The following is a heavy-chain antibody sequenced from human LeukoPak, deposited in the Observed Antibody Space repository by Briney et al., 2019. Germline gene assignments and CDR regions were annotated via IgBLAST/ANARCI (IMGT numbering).Heavy chain of an antibody. CDR3: ARDLLHSGRLN. CDR2: ISNSSSTI. J-gene: IGHJ4*02. D-gene: IGHD3-16*01. CDR1: GFTFSSYS. Sequence: QSGGSLRLSCAASGFTFSSYSMNWVRQAPGKGLEWVSYISNSSSTIYYADSVKGRFTISRDNAKNSLYLQMNSLRAEDTAVYYCARDLLHSGRLNWGQGTLVTVSS. V-gene: IGHV3-48*01.